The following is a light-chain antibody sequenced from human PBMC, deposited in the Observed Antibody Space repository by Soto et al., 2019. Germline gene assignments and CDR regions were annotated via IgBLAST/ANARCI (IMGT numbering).Light chain of an antibody. CDR1: QSVDTL. J-gene: IGKJ1*01. V-gene: IGKV3-15*01. CDR3: QQYQYLPPRT. Sequence: VMTQSPGTLSVSPGERATLSCRASQSVDTLLAWYQQRPGQAPRLLISDASTRATGVSARFSGSGSGTEFTLTISSLQSEDSALYYCQQYQYLPPRTFGQGTKVEI. CDR2: DAS.